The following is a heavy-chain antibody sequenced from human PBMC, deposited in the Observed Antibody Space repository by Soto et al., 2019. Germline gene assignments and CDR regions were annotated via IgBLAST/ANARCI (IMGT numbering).Heavy chain of an antibody. CDR2: IYLGDSDI. CDR3: ARFRAPRRQLISMSLNL. J-gene: IGHJ4*03. V-gene: IGHV5-51*01. D-gene: IGHD6-13*01. Sequence: PGESLKISCKASGYDFTNYWTAWVRQTPGKGLEWMGIIYLGDSDIRYNPSFRGRVTISADTSITRAFVKWGSLKASDSAIYYCARFRAPRRQLISMSLNLWGLGKLVTVSS. CDR1: GYDFTNYW.